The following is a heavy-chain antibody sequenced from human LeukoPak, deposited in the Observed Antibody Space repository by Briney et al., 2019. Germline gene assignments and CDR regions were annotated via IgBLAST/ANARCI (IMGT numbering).Heavy chain of an antibody. D-gene: IGHD6-6*01. V-gene: IGHV4-59*08. CDR2: IYYSGST. CDR3: ARHIAARGYYFDY. J-gene: IGHJ4*02. CDR1: GGSISSYY. Sequence: SETLSLTCTVSGGSISSYYWSWIRQPPGKGLEWIGYIYYSGSTNYNPSLKSRVTISVDTSKNQFSLKLSSVTAADTAVYYCARHIAARGYYFDYWGQGTLVTVSS.